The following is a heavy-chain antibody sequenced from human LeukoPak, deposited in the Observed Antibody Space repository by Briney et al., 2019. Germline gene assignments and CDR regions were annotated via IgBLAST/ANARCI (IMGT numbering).Heavy chain of an antibody. Sequence: GGSLRLSCAASGFTFSSYAMHWVRQAPGKGLEWVAVISYDGSNKYYADSVKGRFTISRDNSKNTLYLQMNSLRAEDTAVYYCARDGIAVPTYYFDYWGPGTLVSVSS. D-gene: IGHD6-19*01. V-gene: IGHV3-30*04. CDR3: ARDGIAVPTYYFDY. CDR2: ISYDGSNK. J-gene: IGHJ4*02. CDR1: GFTFSSYA.